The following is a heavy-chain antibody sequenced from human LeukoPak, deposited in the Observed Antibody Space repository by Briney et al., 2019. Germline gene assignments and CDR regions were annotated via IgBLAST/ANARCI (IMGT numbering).Heavy chain of an antibody. CDR2: IYWDDDK. Sequence: SGPTLVKPTQTLTLICSFSGFSLSSSGMGVGWIRQPRGKALEWLARIYWDDDKRYSPSLKSRLTIAQDTSKNEVVLTMTNVDPVDTATYYCAHAYCGRSSCHPYFYYNMDVWGKGTTVTVSS. CDR1: GFSLSSSGMG. V-gene: IGHV2-5*02. D-gene: IGHD2-21*01. J-gene: IGHJ6*03. CDR3: AHAYCGRSSCHPYFYYNMDV.